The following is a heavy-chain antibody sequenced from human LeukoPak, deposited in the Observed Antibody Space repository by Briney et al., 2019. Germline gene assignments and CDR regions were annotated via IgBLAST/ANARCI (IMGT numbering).Heavy chain of an antibody. CDR2: INHSGST. D-gene: IGHD2-2*02. Sequence: NPSETLSLTCAVYGGSFSGYYWSWIRQPPGKGLEWIGEINHSGSTNYNPSLTSRVTISVDTSKNQFSLKLSSVTAADTAVYYCARLWDIVVVPAAIPDAFDIWGQGTMVTVSS. J-gene: IGHJ3*02. CDR1: GGSFSGYY. CDR3: ARLWDIVVVPAAIPDAFDI. V-gene: IGHV4-34*01.